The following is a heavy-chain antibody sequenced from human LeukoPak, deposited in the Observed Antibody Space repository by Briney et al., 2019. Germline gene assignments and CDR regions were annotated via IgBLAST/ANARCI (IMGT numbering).Heavy chain of an antibody. CDR3: ARGYCSSTSCSRYYYYMDV. CDR1: GDTFSSYA. D-gene: IGHD2-2*01. J-gene: IGHJ6*03. Sequence: RASVKVSCKASGDTFSSYAISWVRQAPGQGLEWMGGIIPIFGTANYAQKFQGRVTITTDESTSTAYMELSSLRSEDTAVYYCARGYCSSTSCSRYYYYMDVWGKGTTVTVSS. V-gene: IGHV1-69*05. CDR2: IIPIFGTA.